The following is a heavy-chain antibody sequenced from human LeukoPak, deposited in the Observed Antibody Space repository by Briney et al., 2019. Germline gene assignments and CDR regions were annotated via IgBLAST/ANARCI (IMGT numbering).Heavy chain of an antibody. CDR1: GYTFTSYG. J-gene: IGHJ4*02. CDR2: ISAYNGNT. D-gene: IGHD3-22*01. CDR3: ARAHYCANSGYPRDY. V-gene: IGHV1-18*01. Sequence: ASVKVSCKASGYTFTSYGISWVRQAPGQGLEWMGWISAYNGNTNYAQKLQGRVTMTTDTSTSTAYMELRSLRSDDTAVYYCARAHYCANSGYPRDYWGQGTLVTVSS.